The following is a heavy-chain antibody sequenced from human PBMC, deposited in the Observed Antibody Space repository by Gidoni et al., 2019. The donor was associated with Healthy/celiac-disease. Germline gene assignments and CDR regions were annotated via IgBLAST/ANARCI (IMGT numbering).Heavy chain of an antibody. J-gene: IGHJ6*02. Sequence: QVQLQQWGAGLLKPSETLSLTCAVYGGSFSGYYWSWIRQPPGKGLEWIGEINHSGSTHYNPSLKSRVTISVDTSKNQFSLKLSSVTAADTAVYYCARGNKNDYVWGSYRSTYYYYGMDVWGQGTTVTVSS. D-gene: IGHD3-16*02. V-gene: IGHV4-34*01. CDR2: INHSGST. CDR1: GGSFSGYY. CDR3: ARGNKNDYVWGSYRSTYYYYGMDV.